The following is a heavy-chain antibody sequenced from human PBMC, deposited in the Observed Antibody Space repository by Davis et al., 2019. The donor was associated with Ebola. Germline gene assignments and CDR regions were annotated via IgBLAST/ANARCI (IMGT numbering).Heavy chain of an antibody. CDR3: AGAPPLDFFFGDYYGMDV. CDR1: GFTFSTHS. V-gene: IGHV3-21*01. Sequence: GESLEISCAASGFTFSTHSMSWVRQAPGKGLQWVSSISSDSDYIYYTDSAKGPFTISRDNAKNSLYLQMNSRRAEDTTVYFCAGAPPLDFFFGDYYGMDVWGQGTTVTVSS. CDR2: ISSDSDYI. D-gene: IGHD3-16*01. J-gene: IGHJ6*02.